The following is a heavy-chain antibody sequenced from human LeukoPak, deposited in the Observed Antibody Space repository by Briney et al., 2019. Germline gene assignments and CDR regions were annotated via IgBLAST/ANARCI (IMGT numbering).Heavy chain of an antibody. CDR1: GFTFDDYA. V-gene: IGHV3-9*01. D-gene: IGHD6-6*01. CDR3: AKDGVGQLGDYFDY. CDR2: ISWNSGSI. Sequence: GGSLRLSCAASGFTFDDYAMHWVRQAPGKGLEWVSGISWNSGSIGYADSVKGRFTISRDNAKNSLYLQMNSLRAEDTALYYCAKDGVGQLGDYFDYWGQGTLVTVSS. J-gene: IGHJ4*02.